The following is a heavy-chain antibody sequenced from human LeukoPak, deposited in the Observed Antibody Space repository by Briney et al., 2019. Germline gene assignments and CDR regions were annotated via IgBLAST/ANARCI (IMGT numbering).Heavy chain of an antibody. J-gene: IGHJ3*02. D-gene: IGHD4-23*01. CDR2: ISWDGDSI. Sequence: QTGGSLRLSCVASGFTFDDFAMHWVRQAPGKGLEWVALISWDGDSIYYANSVKGRFTISRDNTKDSLYLEMNSLRREDTALYYCAKVEGGNLHDSFEIWGQGTMVTVSS. CDR1: GFTFDDFA. CDR3: AKVEGGNLHDSFEI. V-gene: IGHV3-43*01.